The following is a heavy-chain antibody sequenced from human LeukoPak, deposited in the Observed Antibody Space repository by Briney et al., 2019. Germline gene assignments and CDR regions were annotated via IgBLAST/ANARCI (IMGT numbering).Heavy chain of an antibody. J-gene: IGHJ4*02. V-gene: IGHV3-30*18. CDR1: GLTFSSYG. CDR3: AKDQGGYYGSGSYSPLDY. D-gene: IGHD3-10*01. Sequence: GKSLRLSCAASGLTFSSYGMHWVRQAPGKGLEWVALISYDGTDKYYADSVKGRFTISRDNSKNTLNLQMDSLRPEDTAVYYCAKDQGGYYGSGSYSPLDYWGQGTLATVSS. CDR2: ISYDGTDK.